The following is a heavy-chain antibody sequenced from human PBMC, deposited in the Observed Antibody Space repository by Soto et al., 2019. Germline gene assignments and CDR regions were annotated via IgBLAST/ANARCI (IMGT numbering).Heavy chain of an antibody. CDR2: AYYSGSA. D-gene: IGHD6-25*01. J-gene: IGHJ5*02. V-gene: IGHV4-59*12. Sequence: AGSLSLTCTVSGGSISTYYWTWIRQFPGKGLEWIGYAYYSGSAKYNPSLKSRVTITINTSKKHFPLKLRSVTAADSAVYSCARSYSGGWNWFDPWGQGTQVTVSS. CDR1: GGSISTYY. CDR3: ARSYSGGWNWFDP.